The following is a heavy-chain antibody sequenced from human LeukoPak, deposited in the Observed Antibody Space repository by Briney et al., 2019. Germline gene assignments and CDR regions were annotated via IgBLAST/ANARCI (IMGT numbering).Heavy chain of an antibody. CDR3: ARDTPNAWDY. Sequence: GGALRHSCTAFLCTINNYAMHWVRPAPGRGVGIVSTIYSMGGSTGYVNSVKGRFTISRDNSKNTLDLQMGSLRAEDMAVYYCARDTPNAWDYWGQGTLVTVSS. CDR2: IYSMGGST. J-gene: IGHJ4*02. V-gene: IGHV3-64*01. CDR1: LCTINNYA. D-gene: IGHD2-2*01.